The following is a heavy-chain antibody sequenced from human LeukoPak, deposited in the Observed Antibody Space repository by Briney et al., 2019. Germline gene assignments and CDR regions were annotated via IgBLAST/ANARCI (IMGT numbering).Heavy chain of an antibody. CDR3: ARDLSGGKYYFDY. J-gene: IGHJ4*02. D-gene: IGHD4-23*01. CDR1: GGTFSSYA. CDR2: INPSGGST. V-gene: IGHV1-46*01. Sequence: ASVKVSYKASGGTFSSYAISWVRQAPGQGLEWMGIINPSGGSTSYAQKFQGRVTMTRDTSTSTVYMELSSLRSEDTAVYYCARDLSGGKYYFDYWGQGTLVTVSS.